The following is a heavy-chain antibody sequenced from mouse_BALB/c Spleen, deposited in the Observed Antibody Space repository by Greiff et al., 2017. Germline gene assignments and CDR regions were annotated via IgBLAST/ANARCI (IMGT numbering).Heavy chain of an antibody. CDR1: GFTFSSYA. CDR2: ISSGGST. J-gene: IGHJ2*01. Sequence: EVQLVESGGGLVKPGGSLKLSCAASGFTFSSYAMSWVRQTPEKRLEWVASISSGGSTYYPDSVKGRFTISRDNARNILYLQMSSLRSEDTAMYYCARGQEEEWDYFDYWGQGTTLTVSS. V-gene: IGHV5-6-5*01. CDR3: ARGQEEEWDYFDY.